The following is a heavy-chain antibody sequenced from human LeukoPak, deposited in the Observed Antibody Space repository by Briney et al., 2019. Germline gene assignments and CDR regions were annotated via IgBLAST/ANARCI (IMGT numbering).Heavy chain of an antibody. CDR2: IRSKANSYAT. J-gene: IGHJ4*02. Sequence: GGSLRLSCAASGLTFSGSAMHWVRQASGKGLEWVGRIRSKANSYATAYAASVKGRFNISRDDSKNTAYLQMNSLKTEDTAVYYCTEPDFDFWGQGTLVTVSS. V-gene: IGHV3-73*01. CDR3: TEPDFDF. CDR1: GLTFSGSA.